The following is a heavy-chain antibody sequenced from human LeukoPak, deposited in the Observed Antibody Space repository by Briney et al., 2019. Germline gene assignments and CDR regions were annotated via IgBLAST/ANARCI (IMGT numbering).Heavy chain of an antibody. V-gene: IGHV4-61*02. CDR2: IYTTGST. CDR3: ARGDTRSGPGHIVVAIGWFDP. CDR1: GDSISTGTYY. Sequence: SETLSLTCTVSGDSISTGTYYWSWIRQPAGKGLEWIGRIYTTGSTNYNPSLKGRVSMSVDTSKNQFSLRLSSVTAADTAVYYCARGDTRSGPGHIVVAIGWFDPWGQGTLVTVSS. J-gene: IGHJ5*02. D-gene: IGHD2-21*01.